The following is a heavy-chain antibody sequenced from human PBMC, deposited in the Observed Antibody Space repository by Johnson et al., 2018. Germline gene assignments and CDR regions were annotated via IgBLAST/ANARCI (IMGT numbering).Heavy chain of an antibody. V-gene: IGHV3-30*03. CDR2: ISYDGSNK. J-gene: IGHJ6*03. Sequence: VQLVESGGGVVQPGRSLRLSCAASGFTFSSYGMHWVRQAPGKGLEWVAVISYDGSNKYYADSVKGRFTISRDNSKNTLYLQMNSLRAEDTAVYYCAATDPYYYYYMDVWGKGTTVTVSS. CDR3: AATDPYYYYYMDV. CDR1: GFTFSSYG. D-gene: IGHD4-11*01.